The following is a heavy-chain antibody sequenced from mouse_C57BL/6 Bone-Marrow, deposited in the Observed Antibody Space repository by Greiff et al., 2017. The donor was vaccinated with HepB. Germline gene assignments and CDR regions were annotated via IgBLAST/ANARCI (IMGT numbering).Heavy chain of an antibody. V-gene: IGHV3-6*01. J-gene: IGHJ3*01. CDR3: ARVDYYGSRGFAY. D-gene: IGHD1-1*01. CDR2: ISYDGSN. Sequence: EVQLQESGPGLVKPSQSLSLTCSVTGYSITSGYYWNWIRQFPGNKLEWMGYISYDGSNNYNPSLKNRISITRDTSKNQFFLKLNSVTTEDTATYYCARVDYYGSRGFAYWGQGTLVTVSA. CDR1: GYSITSGYY.